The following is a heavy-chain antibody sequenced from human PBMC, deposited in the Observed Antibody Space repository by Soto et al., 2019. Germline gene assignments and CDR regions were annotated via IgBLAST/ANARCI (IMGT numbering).Heavy chain of an antibody. CDR1: GFTLDNYA. CDR3: AKGRVYSSSWIDP. V-gene: IGHV3-23*01. D-gene: IGHD6-13*01. J-gene: IGHJ5*02. Sequence: GGSLRLSCAASGFTLDNYAMTWVRQAPGKGLEWVSAISGTDGSTYYADTVKGRFTISRDNSKNTLYLQMNSLRAEDTSIYYCAKGRVYSSSWIDPWGQGTLVTVSS. CDR2: ISGTDGST.